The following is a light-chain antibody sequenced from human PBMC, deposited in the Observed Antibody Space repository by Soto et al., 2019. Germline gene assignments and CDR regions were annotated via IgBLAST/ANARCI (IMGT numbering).Light chain of an antibody. CDR1: QRISSY. Sequence: EIVLTQSPATLSLSPGERATLSCRASQRISSYLAWYQQKPGQAHRLLIYDASYRTTGIPARFSGSGSGTGFTLTISSLEPEDVSVYYRQQRSNWPLTFRGGPRVEIK. CDR2: DAS. V-gene: IGKV3-11*01. CDR3: QQRSNWPLT. J-gene: IGKJ4*01.